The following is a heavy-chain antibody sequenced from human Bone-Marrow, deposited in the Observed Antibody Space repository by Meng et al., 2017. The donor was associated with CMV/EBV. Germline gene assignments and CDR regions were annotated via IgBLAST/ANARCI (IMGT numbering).Heavy chain of an antibody. J-gene: IGHJ4*02. CDR2: IDSDGSGI. V-gene: IGHV3-74*01. CDR3: ARESYFYETGALGDF. D-gene: IGHD2-8*02. CDR1: GFTFSRYW. Sequence: GESLKISCAASGFTFSRYWMHWVRQAPGKGLVWVSRIDSDGSGISYVDSVKGRFTVSRDNAENTLYLQMNSLRVEDTAVFYCARESYFYETGALGDFWGQGTLVTVSS.